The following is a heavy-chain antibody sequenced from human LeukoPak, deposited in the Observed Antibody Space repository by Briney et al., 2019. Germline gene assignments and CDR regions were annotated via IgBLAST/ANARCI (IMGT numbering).Heavy chain of an antibody. CDR3: ARGYSTVYYYYMDV. Sequence: SGPTLVNPPQTLTLTCTFSGFSLRTRGMCVSWIRQPPGNALEWLSRIDWDDDKYYSTSLKTRLTISKDTSKNQVVLTMTNMDPVNTATYYYARGYSTVYYYYMDVWGKGTTVTVSS. J-gene: IGHJ6*03. V-gene: IGHV2-70*11. D-gene: IGHD6-13*01. CDR1: GFSLRTRGMC. CDR2: IDWDDDK.